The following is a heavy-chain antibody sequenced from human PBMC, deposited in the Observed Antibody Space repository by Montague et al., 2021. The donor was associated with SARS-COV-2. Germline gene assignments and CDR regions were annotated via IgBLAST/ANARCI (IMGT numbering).Heavy chain of an antibody. Sequence: SLRLSCAASGFTFGDYAMHWVRQAPGKGLEWVSGVSWNSGTIGYADSVKGRFTISRDNAKNSLYLQMYSLRAEDTALYFCAKVAVTKPPYYFDYWGQGTLVTVSS. CDR2: VSWNSGTI. CDR1: GFTFGDYA. D-gene: IGHD6-19*01. CDR3: AKVAVTKPPYYFDY. J-gene: IGHJ4*02. V-gene: IGHV3-9*01.